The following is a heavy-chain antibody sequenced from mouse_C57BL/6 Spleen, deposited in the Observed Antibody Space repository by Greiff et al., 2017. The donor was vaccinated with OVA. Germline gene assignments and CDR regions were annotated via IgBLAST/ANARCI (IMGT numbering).Heavy chain of an antibody. J-gene: IGHJ2*01. Sequence: VMLVESGAELVRPGASVKLSCKASGYTFTDYYINWVKQRPGQGLEWIARIYPGSGNTYYNEKFKGKATLTAEKSSSTAYMQLSSLTSEDSAVYFCARYTLDYWGQGTTLTVSS. CDR3: ARYTLDY. V-gene: IGHV1-76*01. CDR2: IYPGSGNT. CDR1: GYTFTDYY.